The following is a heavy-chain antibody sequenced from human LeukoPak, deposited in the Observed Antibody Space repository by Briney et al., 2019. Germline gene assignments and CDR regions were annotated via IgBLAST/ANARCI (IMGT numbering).Heavy chain of an antibody. V-gene: IGHV3-30*18. CDR2: ISNDGNYN. D-gene: IGHD6-13*01. CDR3: AKDRGSSWALDY. Sequence: PGGSLRLSCAASGFTFSSSGMHWVRQAPGKGLQWVAVISNDGNYNFYADSVKGRFTISREDSKNTLYLQMDSLRAGDTALYFCAKDRGSSWALDYWGQGTLVTVSS. CDR1: GFTFSSSG. J-gene: IGHJ4*02.